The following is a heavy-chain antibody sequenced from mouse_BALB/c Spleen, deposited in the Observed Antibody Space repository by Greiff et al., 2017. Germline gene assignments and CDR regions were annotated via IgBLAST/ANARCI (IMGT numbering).Heavy chain of an antibody. CDR1: GYTFTSYW. V-gene: IGHV1-5*01. CDR2: IYPGNSDT. D-gene: IGHD2-14*01. CDR3: TRGDYRYDGYYAMDY. J-gene: IGHJ4*01. Sequence: EVQLQQSGTVLARPGASVKMSCKASGYTFTSYWMHWVKQRPGQGLEWIGAIYPGNSDTSYNQKFKGKAKLTAVTSTSTAYMELSSLTNEDSAVYYCTRGDYRYDGYYAMDYWGQGTSVTVSS.